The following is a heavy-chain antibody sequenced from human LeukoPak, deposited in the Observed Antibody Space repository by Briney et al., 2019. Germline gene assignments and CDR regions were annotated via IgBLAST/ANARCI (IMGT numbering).Heavy chain of an antibody. CDR2: INHSGST. CDR3: ARGWDPLRDAFDI. D-gene: IGHD1-26*01. V-gene: IGHV4-34*01. CDR1: GGSFSGYY. Sequence: PSETLSLTCAVYGGSFSGYYWSWIRQPPGKGLEWIGEINHSGSTNYNPSLKSRVTISVDTSKNQFSLKLSSVTAADTAVYYCARGWDPLRDAFDIWGQGTMVTVSS. J-gene: IGHJ3*02.